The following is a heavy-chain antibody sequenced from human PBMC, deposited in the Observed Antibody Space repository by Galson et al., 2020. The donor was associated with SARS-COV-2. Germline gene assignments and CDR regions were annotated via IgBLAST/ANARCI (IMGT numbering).Heavy chain of an antibody. CDR3: ATGSAVAGTQTLYYYYYGMDV. J-gene: IGHJ6*02. V-gene: IGHV1-24*01. CDR1: GYTLTELS. CDR2: FDPEDGET. D-gene: IGHD6-19*01. Sequence: ASVKVSCKVSGYTLTELSMHWVRQAPGKGLEWMGGFDPEDGETIYAQKFQGRVTMTEDTSTDTAYMELSSLRSEDTAVYYCATGSAVAGTQTLYYYYYGMDVWGQGTTVTVSS.